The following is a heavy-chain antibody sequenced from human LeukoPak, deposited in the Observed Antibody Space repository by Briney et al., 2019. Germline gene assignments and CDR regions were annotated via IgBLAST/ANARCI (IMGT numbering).Heavy chain of an antibody. CDR1: GFTFDDYG. Sequence: GGSLRLSCAASGFTFDDYGMSWVRQAPGKGLEWVSGINWNGGSTGYADSVKGRFTISRDNARNSLYLQMNSLRAEDTALYYCARDLEAAAGIGYNWFDPWGQGTLVTVSS. CDR2: INWNGGST. J-gene: IGHJ5*02. V-gene: IGHV3-20*04. D-gene: IGHD6-13*01. CDR3: ARDLEAAAGIGYNWFDP.